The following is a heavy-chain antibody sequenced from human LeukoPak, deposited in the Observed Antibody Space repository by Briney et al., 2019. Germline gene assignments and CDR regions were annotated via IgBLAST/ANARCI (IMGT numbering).Heavy chain of an antibody. Sequence: SETLSLTCTVSGGSISSYYWGWIRQPPGKGLEWIGSMFYSGSTHYNPSLKSRVTISVDTSKNQFSLKLSSVTAADTAVYYCARHNFGRTYFYDSNGYPQGFDPWGQGTLATVS. CDR3: ARHNFGRTYFYDSNGYPQGFDP. J-gene: IGHJ5*01. D-gene: IGHD3-22*01. CDR1: GGSISSYY. V-gene: IGHV4-39*01. CDR2: MFYSGST.